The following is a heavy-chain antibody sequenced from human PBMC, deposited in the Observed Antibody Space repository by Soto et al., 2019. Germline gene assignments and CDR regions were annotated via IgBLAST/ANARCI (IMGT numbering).Heavy chain of an antibody. Sequence: QDQLVQSGAEVKKPGASVKVSCKASGYTFINYDISWVRQAPGQGLEWMGWISTTNGNAKYSQKLQDRVTMTTDTSTSTAYMELRSLRSDDTAVYYCARDAYGDYDSWGQGTLVTVSS. J-gene: IGHJ5*01. CDR2: ISTTNGNA. CDR1: GYTFINYD. V-gene: IGHV1-18*01. D-gene: IGHD4-17*01. CDR3: ARDAYGDYDS.